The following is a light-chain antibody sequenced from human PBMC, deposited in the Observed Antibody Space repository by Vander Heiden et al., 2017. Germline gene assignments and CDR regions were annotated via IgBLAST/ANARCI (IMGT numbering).Light chain of an antibody. J-gene: IGKJ2*01. Sequence: EIVMTLSPGTLSVSPGERATLSCRASQSVNTNLAWYQKKPGQAPGLLIYGASTRATGIPARFSGSGSGTEFTLTISSLQSEDFAVYYCQQFSNWPYTLGQGTKLEI. CDR3: QQFSNWPYT. CDR1: QSVNTN. V-gene: IGKV3-15*01. CDR2: GAS.